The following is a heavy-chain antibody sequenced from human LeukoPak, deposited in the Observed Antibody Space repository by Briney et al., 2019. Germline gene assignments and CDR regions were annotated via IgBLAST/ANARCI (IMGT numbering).Heavy chain of an antibody. Sequence: ASVKVSCKASGYTFTSYYMHWVRQAPGQGLEWMGIINPSGGSTSYAQKFQDRVTMTRDTSTSTVYMELSSLRSEDTAVYYCARESIAVAGTGGSFYYYGMDVWGQGTTVTVSS. CDR2: INPSGGST. CDR1: GYTFTSYY. CDR3: ARESIAVAGTGGSFYYYGMDV. D-gene: IGHD6-19*01. V-gene: IGHV1-46*01. J-gene: IGHJ6*02.